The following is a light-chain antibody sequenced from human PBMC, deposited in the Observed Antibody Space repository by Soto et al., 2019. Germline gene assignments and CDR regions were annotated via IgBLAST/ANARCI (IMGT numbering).Light chain of an antibody. J-gene: IGKJ4*01. CDR3: QQRKNWPLT. CDR2: DAF. CDR1: QTIDNY. Sequence: EIVLTQSPANLSLSPGERATLSCRASQTIDNYLHWYQQKPGQAPRLLIYDAFYRAAGVPARFSGVGSGTDFTLTISSLEPEDFAFYYCQQRKNWPLTFGGGTRVEI. V-gene: IGKV3-11*01.